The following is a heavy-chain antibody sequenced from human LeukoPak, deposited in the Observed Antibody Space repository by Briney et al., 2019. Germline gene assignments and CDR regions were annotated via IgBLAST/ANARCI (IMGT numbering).Heavy chain of an antibody. V-gene: IGHV3-23*01. J-gene: IGHJ4*02. CDR2: ISGDGVSP. CDR3: AKSPELWLAGIFDY. Sequence: GGSLRLSCAASGFTFNNYALAWVRQTPEKGLECVSAISGDGVSPYYVDSVRGRFTISRDNSKNTLYLQMHSPRVEDTAVYYCAKSPELWLAGIFDYWGQGTLVTVSS. D-gene: IGHD5-18*01. CDR1: GFTFNNYA.